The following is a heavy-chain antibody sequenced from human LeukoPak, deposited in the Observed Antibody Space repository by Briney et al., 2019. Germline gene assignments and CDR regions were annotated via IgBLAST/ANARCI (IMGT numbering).Heavy chain of an antibody. V-gene: IGHV3-48*01. Sequence: PGGSLRLSCAASGFNFNIYSMNWVRQAPGKGLVFVAFITSSSSTMYYADSVTGRFIISRDNAKKSVYLQLNNLRADNTAVYYCARSTELYADYSGQGNLWTVSS. CDR1: GFNFNIYS. D-gene: IGHD2-8*01. CDR3: ARSTELYADY. CDR2: ITSSSSTM. J-gene: IGHJ4*02.